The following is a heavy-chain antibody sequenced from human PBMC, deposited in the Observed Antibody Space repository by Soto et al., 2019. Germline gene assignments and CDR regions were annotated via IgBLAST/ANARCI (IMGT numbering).Heavy chain of an antibody. CDR1: GFILSRYD. J-gene: IGHJ3*02. CDR2: ISSDGSNK. Sequence: QVQLVESGGGVVQTGRSLRLSCAASGFILSRYDMHWLRQAPGKGLEWVTLISSDGSNKYYADSVKGRFTISRDNSKNTLYLQMSSLRAEDAAMYYCAKVGSSWFEGAFDIWGQGTMVTVSS. D-gene: IGHD6-13*01. CDR3: AKVGSSWFEGAFDI. V-gene: IGHV3-30*18.